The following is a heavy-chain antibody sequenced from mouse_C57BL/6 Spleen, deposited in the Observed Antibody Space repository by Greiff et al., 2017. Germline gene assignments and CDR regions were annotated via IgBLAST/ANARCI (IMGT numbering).Heavy chain of an antibody. CDR3: ARFYGYDGYCDV. V-gene: IGHV1-7*01. CDR1: GYTFTSYW. Sequence: VQLQQSGAELAKPGASVKLSCKASGYTFTSYWMHWVKQRPGQGLEWIGYINPSSGYAKYNQKFKDKATVTADKSSSTAYMQLSSLTYEDSAVYYCARFYGYDGYCDVWGTGTTVTVSS. CDR2: INPSSGYA. J-gene: IGHJ1*03. D-gene: IGHD2-2*01.